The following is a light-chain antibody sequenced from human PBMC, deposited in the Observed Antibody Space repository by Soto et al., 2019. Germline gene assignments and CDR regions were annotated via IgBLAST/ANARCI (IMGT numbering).Light chain of an antibody. J-gene: IGKJ2*01. V-gene: IGKV1-27*01. Sequence: DIQMTQSPSSLSASVGDRVTITCRASQGISNYLAWYQQKPGKVPTLLIYAASALHSGVPTRFSGSGSGTDFTLSISSLQPEDVATYYCQKYDSAPYTFGQGTKLEIK. CDR3: QKYDSAPYT. CDR2: AAS. CDR1: QGISNY.